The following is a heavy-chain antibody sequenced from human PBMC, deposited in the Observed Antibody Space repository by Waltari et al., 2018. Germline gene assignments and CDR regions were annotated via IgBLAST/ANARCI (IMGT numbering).Heavy chain of an antibody. J-gene: IGHJ5*02. CDR2: ISSSGSTI. Sequence: EVQLVESGGGLVQPGGSLRLSCSASGFTFSSYEMTWVPQAPGKGLEWVSYISSSGSTIYYADSVKGRFTISRDNAKNSLYLQMNSLRAEDTAVYYCARSTGTELFNWFDPWGQGTLVTVSS. V-gene: IGHV3-48*03. CDR3: ARSTGTELFNWFDP. D-gene: IGHD1-1*01. CDR1: GFTFSSYE.